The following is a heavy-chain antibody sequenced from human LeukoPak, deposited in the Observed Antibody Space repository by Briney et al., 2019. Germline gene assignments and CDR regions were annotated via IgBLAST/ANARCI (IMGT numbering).Heavy chain of an antibody. D-gene: IGHD3-10*01. Sequence: PSETLPLTCTVSGGSITSYYWNWIRQPPGKGLEWIGRIYASGSTNYNPSLKSRVTISVDTSKNQFSLKLSSVTAADTAVYYCARGVFGSITMVRGGFYFDYWGQGTLVTVSS. CDR2: IYASGST. V-gene: IGHV4-59*01. CDR1: GGSITSYY. CDR3: ARGVFGSITMVRGGFYFDY. J-gene: IGHJ4*02.